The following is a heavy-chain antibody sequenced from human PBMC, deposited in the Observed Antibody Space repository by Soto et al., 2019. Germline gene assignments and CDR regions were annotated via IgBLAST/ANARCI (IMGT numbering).Heavy chain of an antibody. V-gene: IGHV4-4*02. Sequence: QVQLQESGPGLVKPSGTLSLTCAVSNGSITSGNWWSWVRQPPGKGLEWIGDIYQTGSTNYNPSLRSRVIISVNKSKNNFALGLRSVTAADPAVYFCARVWGALAPIAGWFGPWGRGILVTVSS. CDR1: NGSITSGNW. J-gene: IGHJ5*02. D-gene: IGHD3-16*01. CDR2: IYQTGST. CDR3: ARVWGALAPIAGWFGP.